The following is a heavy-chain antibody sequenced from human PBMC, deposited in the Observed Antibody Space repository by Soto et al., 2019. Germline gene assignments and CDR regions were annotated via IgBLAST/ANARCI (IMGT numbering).Heavy chain of an antibody. J-gene: IGHJ4*02. CDR2: IIPILGIA. Sequence: GASVKVSCKASGGTFSSYTISWVRQAPGQGLEWMGRIIPILGIANYAQKFQGRVTITADESTSTAYMELSSLRSEDTAVYYCALGGVPRYYDSSGYIDYWGQGTLVTVSS. CDR1: GGTFSSYT. CDR3: ALGGVPRYYDSSGYIDY. V-gene: IGHV1-69*02. D-gene: IGHD3-22*01.